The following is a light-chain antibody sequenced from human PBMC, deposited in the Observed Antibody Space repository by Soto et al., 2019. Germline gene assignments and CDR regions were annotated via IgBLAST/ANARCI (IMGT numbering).Light chain of an antibody. Sequence: DIQLTQSPSFLSASVGDRVTITCRASQGISSYLAWYQQKPGKATKLLIYAASTLQSGVPSRFSGRGSGTEFTLTSSSMQPEEFATYYCQQLNSYPLTFGPGTKVDIK. J-gene: IGKJ3*01. CDR3: QQLNSYPLT. V-gene: IGKV1-9*01. CDR1: QGISSY. CDR2: AAS.